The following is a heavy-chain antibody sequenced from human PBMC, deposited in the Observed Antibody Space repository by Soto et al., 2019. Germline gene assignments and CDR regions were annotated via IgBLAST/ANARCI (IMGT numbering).Heavy chain of an antibody. Sequence: QVQLVQSGAEVKKPGASVKLSCRTSGYTFTHYYIHWVRQAPGQGLVWLAIINPASGSTNNPQDFQGRVTLSMDTSKTKVYMELSGMRAEDTAIFYCARDLAAGDYLGQGTLVTVSS. V-gene: IGHV1-46*01. J-gene: IGHJ4*02. CDR3: ARDLAAGDY. CDR2: INPASGST. CDR1: GYTFTHYY. D-gene: IGHD6-13*01.